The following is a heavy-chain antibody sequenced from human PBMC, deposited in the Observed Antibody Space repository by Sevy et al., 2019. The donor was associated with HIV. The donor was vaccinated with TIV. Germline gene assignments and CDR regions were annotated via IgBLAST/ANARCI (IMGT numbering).Heavy chain of an antibody. CDR1: GFTVSSNY. J-gene: IGHJ4*02. CDR2: IYSGGST. CDR3: ARASGVGSLGFGQYDY. V-gene: IGHV3-53*01. Sequence: GGSLRLSCAASGFTVSSNYMSWVRQAPGKGLEWVSVIYSGGSTYYADSVKGRFTNSRNNPKNTLYLQMTSLRAEDTGVYYCARASGVGSLGFGQYDYWGQGTLVTVSS. D-gene: IGHD3-16*01.